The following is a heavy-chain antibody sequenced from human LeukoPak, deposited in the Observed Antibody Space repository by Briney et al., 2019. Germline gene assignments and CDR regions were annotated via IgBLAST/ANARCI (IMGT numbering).Heavy chain of an antibody. D-gene: IGHD3-10*01. CDR1: GYSFTSYW. CDR2: IDPSDSYT. V-gene: IGHV5-10-1*01. CDR3: ARQQYYYGSGSPFDY. Sequence: GESLKISCKGSGYSFTSYWISWVRQMPGKGLEWMGRIDPSDSYTNFSPSFQGHVTISADKSISTAFLQWSGLKASDTAMYYCARQQYYYGSGSPFDYWGQGTLVTVSS. J-gene: IGHJ4*02.